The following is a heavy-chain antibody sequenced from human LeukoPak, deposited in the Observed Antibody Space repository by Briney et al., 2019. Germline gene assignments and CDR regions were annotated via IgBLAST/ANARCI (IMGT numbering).Heavy chain of an antibody. Sequence: PGGSLRLSCAASGFTFSSYWMSWVRQAPGKGLEWVANIKQDGSEKYYVDSVKGRFTISRDNAKNSLYLQMNSLRAEDTAVYYCAREYDFWSGYEDYWGQGTLVTVSS. CDR3: AREYDFWSGYEDY. CDR2: IKQDGSEK. J-gene: IGHJ4*02. D-gene: IGHD3-3*01. CDR1: GFTFSSYW. V-gene: IGHV3-7*01.